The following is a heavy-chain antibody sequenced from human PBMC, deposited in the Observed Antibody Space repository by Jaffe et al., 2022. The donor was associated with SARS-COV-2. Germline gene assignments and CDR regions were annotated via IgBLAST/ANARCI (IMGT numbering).Heavy chain of an antibody. D-gene: IGHD4-17*01. Sequence: QVQLVESGGGVVQPGRSLRLSCAASGFTFSSYGMHWVRQAPGKGLEWVAVISYDGSNKYYADSVKGRFTISRDNSKNTLYLQMNSLRAEDTAVYYCAKDPTDYGGDNWYFDLWGRGTLVTVSS. CDR3: AKDPTDYGGDNWYFDL. V-gene: IGHV3-30*18. CDR1: GFTFSSYG. J-gene: IGHJ2*01. CDR2: ISYDGSNK.